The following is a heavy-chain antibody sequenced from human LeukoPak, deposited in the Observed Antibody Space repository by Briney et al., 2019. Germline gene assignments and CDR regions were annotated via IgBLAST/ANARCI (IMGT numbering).Heavy chain of an antibody. J-gene: IGHJ4*02. Sequence: SETLSLTCTVSGGSISTYYWTWIRQPPGKGLEWIGYIYYSGSTNYNPSLKSRVTISVDTSYNQFSLRLSSVTAADTAVYYCARGGYCSSTSCYGDFIFDYWGQGTLVTVSS. V-gene: IGHV4-59*12. CDR1: GGSISTYY. D-gene: IGHD2-2*01. CDR2: IYYSGST. CDR3: ARGGYCSSTSCYGDFIFDY.